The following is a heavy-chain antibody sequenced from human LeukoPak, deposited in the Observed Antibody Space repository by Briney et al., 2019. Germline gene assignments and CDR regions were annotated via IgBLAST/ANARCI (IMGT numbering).Heavy chain of an antibody. D-gene: IGHD2-15*01. Sequence: PGGSLRLSCAASGSTFSAYALYWVRQARQAPGKGLEWVAIISYDGSNKYYADSVKGRFTISRDNSKNTLYLQMNSLRAEDTAVYYCARDYCSGSSCYSEGYWGQGTLVTVSS. V-gene: IGHV3-30-3*01. CDR3: ARDYCSGSSCYSEGY. CDR1: GSTFSAYA. J-gene: IGHJ4*02. CDR2: ISYDGSNK.